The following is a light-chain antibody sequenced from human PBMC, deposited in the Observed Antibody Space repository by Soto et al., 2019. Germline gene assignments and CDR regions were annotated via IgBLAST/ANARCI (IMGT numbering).Light chain of an antibody. V-gene: IGLV1-40*01. CDR1: GSNIGAGYD. J-gene: IGLJ1*01. Sequence: QSVLTQPPSVSVAPGQRVTISGTGSGSNIGAGYDVHWYQHRPGTAPKLLVFGDSHRPSGVPDRFSGSKSGTSASLAITGLQAEDEGDYYCQSYDSTLDARYVFGTGTKLTVL. CDR3: QSYDSTLDARYV. CDR2: GDS.